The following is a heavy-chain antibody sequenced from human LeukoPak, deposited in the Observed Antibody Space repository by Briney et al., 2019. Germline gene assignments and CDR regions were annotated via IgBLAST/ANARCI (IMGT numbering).Heavy chain of an antibody. CDR2: IYYSGST. CDR1: GGSISSYY. D-gene: IGHD5-24*01. CDR3: ARDTLGDGYNYFDY. V-gene: IGHV4-59*01. Sequence: SETLSLTCTVSGGSISSYYWSWIRQPPGKGLEWIGYIYYSGSTNYNPSLKSRVTISVDTSKNQFSLKLGSVTAADTAVYYCARDTLGDGYNYFDYWGQGTLVTVSS. J-gene: IGHJ4*02.